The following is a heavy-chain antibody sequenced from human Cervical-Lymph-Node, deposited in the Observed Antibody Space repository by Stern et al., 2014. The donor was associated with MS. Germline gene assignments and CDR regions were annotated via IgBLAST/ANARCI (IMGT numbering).Heavy chain of an antibody. D-gene: IGHD5-18*01. J-gene: IGHJ3*02. CDR3: ARGDTAMVSI. CDR1: GYTFTNYY. Sequence: QVQLVQSGAEVKKPGASVKVSCKASGYTFTNYYMHWVRQAPGQGLAWMGRINPNSGGTNYAQKFQGRVTMTRHTSISTAYMELSRLTSDDTAVYYCARGDTAMVSIWGQGTMVTVSS. CDR2: INPNSGGT. V-gene: IGHV1-2*06.